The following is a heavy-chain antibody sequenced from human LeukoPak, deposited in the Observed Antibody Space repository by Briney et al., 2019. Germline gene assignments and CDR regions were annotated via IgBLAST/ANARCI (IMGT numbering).Heavy chain of an antibody. CDR1: GYTFTSYY. Sequence: GASVKVSCKASGYTFTSYYMHWVRQAPGQGLEWMGIINPSGGSTSYAQKFQGRVTMTRDMSTSTVYMELSSLRSEDTAVYYCARDVWIAAAGISTSQDDYWGQGTLVTVSS. D-gene: IGHD6-13*01. CDR2: INPSGGST. CDR3: ARDVWIAAAGISTSQDDY. J-gene: IGHJ4*02. V-gene: IGHV1-46*01.